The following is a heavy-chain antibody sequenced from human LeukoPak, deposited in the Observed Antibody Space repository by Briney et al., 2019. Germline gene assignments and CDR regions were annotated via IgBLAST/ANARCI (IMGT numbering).Heavy chain of an antibody. J-gene: IGHJ4*02. CDR2: IYYSGST. D-gene: IGHD4-17*01. CDR3: ASRTTVSRSLDY. Sequence: SETLSLTRTVSGGSISSYYWSWIRQPPGKGLEWIGYIYYSGSTNYNPSLKSRVTISVDTSKNQFSLKLSSVTAADTAVYYCASRTTVSRSLDYWGQGTLVTVSS. V-gene: IGHV4-59*01. CDR1: GGSISSYY.